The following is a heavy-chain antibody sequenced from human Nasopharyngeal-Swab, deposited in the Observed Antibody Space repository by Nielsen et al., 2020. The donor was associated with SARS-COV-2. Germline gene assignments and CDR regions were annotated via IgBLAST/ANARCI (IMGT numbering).Heavy chain of an antibody. Sequence: SETLSLTCAVFGGSFSNYDWTWIRQPPGKELEWIGEFKYGGSSNYNPSLKSRVTMSLDTSKNQFSLELSYVTAADTAVYYCARGAPSSYWFDPWGQGTLVTVSS. V-gene: IGHV4-34*01. CDR1: GGSFSNYD. CDR3: ARGAPSSYWFDP. CDR2: FKYGGSS. J-gene: IGHJ5*02.